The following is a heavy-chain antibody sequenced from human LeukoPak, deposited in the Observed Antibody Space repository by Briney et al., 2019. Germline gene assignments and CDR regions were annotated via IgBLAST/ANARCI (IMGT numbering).Heavy chain of an antibody. CDR2: ISYTGSS. V-gene: IGHV4-59*02. Sequence: PSETLSLTCTVSGDSVSTNYWSWIRQPPGKGLEWIGYISYTGSSNYNPSLPSLKSRITISVDTSKNQFSLKLSSVTAADTAVYYCARVGDWNDLVYWGQGTLVTVSS. CDR1: GDSVSTNY. CDR3: ARVGDWNDLVY. J-gene: IGHJ4*02. D-gene: IGHD1-1*01.